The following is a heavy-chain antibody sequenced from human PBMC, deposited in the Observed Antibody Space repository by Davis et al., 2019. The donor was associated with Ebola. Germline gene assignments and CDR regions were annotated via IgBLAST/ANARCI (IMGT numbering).Heavy chain of an antibody. J-gene: IGHJ6*04. D-gene: IGHD5-12*01. V-gene: IGHV3-7*01. CDR2: INKDGSEK. CDR1: GFTFRSYW. CDR3: ARPMVATPYYYYGMDI. Sequence: GESLKISCAASGFTFRSYWMNWVRQAPGKGLEWVANINKDGSEKYYVDSVEGRFTISRDNAKNSLHLQMNSLRAEDTAVYYCARPMVATPYYYYGMDIWGKGTTVTVSS.